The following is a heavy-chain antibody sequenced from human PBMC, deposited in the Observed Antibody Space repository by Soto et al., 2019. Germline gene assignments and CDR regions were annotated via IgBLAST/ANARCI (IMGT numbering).Heavy chain of an antibody. V-gene: IGHV4-34*01. Sequence: PSETLSLTCAVYGKSLSCYYWSWIRQPPGKALEWIGEINHSGNTNYNPSLKGRVTISVDTPKNQLFLNLSSVTAADTAMYYCARHHVRGRTIAGAAEFWGQGTLGTVS. CDR3: ARHHVRGRTIAGAAEF. CDR2: INHSGNT. CDR1: GKSLSCYY. J-gene: IGHJ4*02. D-gene: IGHD1-26*01.